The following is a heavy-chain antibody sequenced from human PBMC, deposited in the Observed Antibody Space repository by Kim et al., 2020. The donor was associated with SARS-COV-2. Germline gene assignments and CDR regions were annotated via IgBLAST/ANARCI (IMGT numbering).Heavy chain of an antibody. Sequence: DYGGSVKSRITINPDTSKNQVSLQLNSVTPEDTAVYYCARDLPGKTPFDYWGQGTLVTVSS. D-gene: IGHD1-1*01. CDR3: ARDLPGKTPFDY. J-gene: IGHJ4*02. V-gene: IGHV6-1*01.